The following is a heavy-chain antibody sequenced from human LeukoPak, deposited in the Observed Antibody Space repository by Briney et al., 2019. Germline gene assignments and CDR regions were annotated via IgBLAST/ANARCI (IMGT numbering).Heavy chain of an antibody. CDR3: ASYYDSRGYHDAFDI. V-gene: IGHV3-33*01. Sequence: GGSLRLSCAASGFTFSSYGFPWVRQAPGKGLEWVAIIWYDGSKRYYADSVKGQFTISRDDSKNTLYLQMDSLGAEDTAVYYCASYYDSRGYHDAFDIWGHGTMVTVSS. CDR2: IWYDGSKR. CDR1: GFTFSSYG. J-gene: IGHJ3*02. D-gene: IGHD3-22*01.